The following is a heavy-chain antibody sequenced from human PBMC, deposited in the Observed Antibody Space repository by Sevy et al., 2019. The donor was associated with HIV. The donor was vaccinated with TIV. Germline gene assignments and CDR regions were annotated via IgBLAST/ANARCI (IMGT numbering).Heavy chain of an antibody. Sequence: GGSLRLSCAASGFTFSNHGMHWVRQAPGKGLEWVAFIRYDGSNKYYGDSVKGRFTISRDNSKETLYLQMNSLRPEDTAVYFCAKDRKVLLVVYAIPFDVFDIWGHGTMVTVSS. CDR3: AKDRKVLLVVYAIPFDVFDI. J-gene: IGHJ3*02. D-gene: IGHD2-8*02. CDR2: IRYDGSNK. CDR1: GFTFSNHG. V-gene: IGHV3-30*02.